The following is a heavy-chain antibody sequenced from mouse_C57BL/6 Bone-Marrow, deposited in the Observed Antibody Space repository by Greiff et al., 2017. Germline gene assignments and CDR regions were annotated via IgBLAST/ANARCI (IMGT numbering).Heavy chain of an antibody. CDR1: GYSFTSYY. CDR2: IYPGGGNT. J-gene: IGHJ3*01. V-gene: IGHV1-66*01. CDR3: ARARQHRLGLDY. Sequence: VQLQQSGPELVKPGASVKISCKASGYSFTSYYIHWVKQRPGQGLEWIGWIYPGGGNTKYNEKFKGKATLTADTSSSTAYMQLSSLTSEDSAVYYCARARQHRLGLDYWGQGTLVTVSA. D-gene: IGHD3-2*02.